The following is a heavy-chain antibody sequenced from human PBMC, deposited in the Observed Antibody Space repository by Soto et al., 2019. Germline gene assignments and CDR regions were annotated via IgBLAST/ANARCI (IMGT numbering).Heavy chain of an antibody. D-gene: IGHD5-18*01. CDR3: ARVDRIGIQLWFGPHYYYYMDV. CDR2: ISSSSSTI. J-gene: IGHJ6*03. CDR1: GFTFSSYS. V-gene: IGHV3-48*01. Sequence: EVQLVESGGGSVQPGGSLRLSCAASGFTFSSYSMNWVRQAPGKGLEWVSYISSSSSTIYYADSVKGRFTISRDNAKNSLYLQMNSLRAEDTAVYYCARVDRIGIQLWFGPHYYYYMDVWGKGTTVTVSS.